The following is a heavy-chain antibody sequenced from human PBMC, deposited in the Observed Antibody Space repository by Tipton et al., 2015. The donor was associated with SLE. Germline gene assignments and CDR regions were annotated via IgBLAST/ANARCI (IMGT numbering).Heavy chain of an antibody. CDR2: IYSGGSR. CDR3: AKGSSKRLGPSFDY. J-gene: IGHJ4*02. D-gene: IGHD7-27*01. CDR1: GSTVSSNY. V-gene: IGHV3-53*04. Sequence: QLVQSGGGLVQPGGSLRLSCAASGSTVSSNYMSWVRQAPGKGLEWVSVIYSGGSRYYADSVKGRFTVSRDNATNSLYLQIDSLRPDDTALYYCAKGSSKRLGPSFDYWGQGTLVTVSS.